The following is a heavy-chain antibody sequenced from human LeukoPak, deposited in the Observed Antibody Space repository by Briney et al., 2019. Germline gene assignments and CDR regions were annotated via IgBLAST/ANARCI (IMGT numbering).Heavy chain of an antibody. V-gene: IGHV3-11*03. D-gene: IGHD4-23*01. CDR1: GFIFSDYY. CDR3: AKRSDYGGNLNYFDY. J-gene: IGHJ4*02. Sequence: GGSLRLSCAASGFIFSDYYMTWIRQAPGKGLEWVSDISSSRSYTNYADSVKGRFTIFRDNSKNTLYLQMNSLRAEDTALYYCAKRSDYGGNLNYFDYWGQGTPVTVSS. CDR2: ISSSRSYT.